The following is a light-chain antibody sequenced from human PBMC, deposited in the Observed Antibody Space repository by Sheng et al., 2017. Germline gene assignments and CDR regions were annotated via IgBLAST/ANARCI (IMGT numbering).Light chain of an antibody. V-gene: IGLV3-1*01. CDR3: QVWDSSTLV. CDR1: QLSKKY. CDR2: QDY. J-gene: IGLJ3*02. Sequence: YELTQPPSVSVAPGQAASISCSGDQLSKKYTSWYQHSPGQSPVLVIYQDYKRPSGIPERFSGSSSGNTATLTISGTQALDEADYYCQVWDSSTLVFGGGTKLTVL.